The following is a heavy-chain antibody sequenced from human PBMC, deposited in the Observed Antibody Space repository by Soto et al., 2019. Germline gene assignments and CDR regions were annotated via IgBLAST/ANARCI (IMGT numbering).Heavy chain of an antibody. CDR1: GYTFTSYG. CDR3: ARDGDIVLMVYELPLDY. D-gene: IGHD2-8*01. V-gene: IGHV1-18*01. Sequence: QVQLVQSGAEVKKPGASVKVSCKASGYTFTSYGISWVRQAPGQGLEWMGWISAYNGNTNYAQKLQGRFTMTTDTSTSTAYMELRSLRSDDTAVYYCARDGDIVLMVYELPLDYWGQGTLVTVSS. CDR2: ISAYNGNT. J-gene: IGHJ4*02.